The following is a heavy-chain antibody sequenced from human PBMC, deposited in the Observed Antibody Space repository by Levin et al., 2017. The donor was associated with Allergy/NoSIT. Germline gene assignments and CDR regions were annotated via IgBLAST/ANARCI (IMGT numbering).Heavy chain of an antibody. CDR3: ARTRGTAMVKGFHYYYYMDV. Sequence: SETLSLTCAVYGGSFSGYYWSWIRQPPGKGLEWIGEINHSGSTNYNPSLKSRVTISVDTSKNQFSLKLSSVTAADTAVYYCARTRGTAMVKGFHYYYYMDVWGKGTTVTVSS. D-gene: IGHD5-18*01. V-gene: IGHV4-34*01. CDR2: INHSGST. J-gene: IGHJ6*03. CDR1: GGSFSGYY.